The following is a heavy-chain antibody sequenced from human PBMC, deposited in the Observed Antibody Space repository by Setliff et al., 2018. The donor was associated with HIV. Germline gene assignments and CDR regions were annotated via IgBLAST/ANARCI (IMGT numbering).Heavy chain of an antibody. CDR2: VSSRGDT. V-gene: IGHV4-4*07. Sequence: SETLSLTCTVSDSGTYYWSWIRQPAGKGLEWIGRVSSRGDTNYIPSLKSRVTMSVDTSKNQFSLKLTSVTASDTAVYYCARAAAGNTGPFDLWGQGSPVTVSS. D-gene: IGHD4-17*01. CDR3: ARAAAGNTGPFDL. CDR1: DSGTYY. J-gene: IGHJ4*02.